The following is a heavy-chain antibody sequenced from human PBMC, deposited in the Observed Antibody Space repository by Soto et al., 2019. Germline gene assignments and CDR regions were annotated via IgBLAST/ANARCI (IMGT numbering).Heavy chain of an antibody. CDR1: GFTFTTSA. D-gene: IGHD3-22*01. CDR3: AALLRDSSGYYYVGNAFDI. J-gene: IGHJ3*02. CDR2: IVVGSGNT. Sequence: QMQLVQSGPEVKKPGTSVKVSCKASGFTFTTSAVQWVRQARGQRLEWIGWIVVGSGNTNFAQKFKQRVTITRDMSTSTAYKELSSLRSEDTAVYYCAALLRDSSGYYYVGNAFDIWGQGTMVSVSS. V-gene: IGHV1-58*01.